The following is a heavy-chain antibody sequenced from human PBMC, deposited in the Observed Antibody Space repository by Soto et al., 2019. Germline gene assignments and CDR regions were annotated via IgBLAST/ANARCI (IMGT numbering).Heavy chain of an antibody. CDR2: IRAYHGNP. CDR3: ARGGTPSAL. J-gene: IGHJ4*02. Sequence: QVQLVQSGAEVKKPGASVKVSCKASGYTFTSYGISWVRQAPGQGLEWMGWIRAYHGNPYYAQKPQGRGTMTTATSPSTAYMELRSLSSDVTAVYYCARGGTPSALWGQGTLVTVS. D-gene: IGHD1-1*01. CDR1: GYTFTSYG. V-gene: IGHV1-18*01.